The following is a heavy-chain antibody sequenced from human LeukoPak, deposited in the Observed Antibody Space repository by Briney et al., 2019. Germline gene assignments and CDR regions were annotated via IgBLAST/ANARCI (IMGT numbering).Heavy chain of an antibody. J-gene: IGHJ4*02. Sequence: GGSLRLSCAASGFTFSSYSMNWVRQAPGKGPEWVSSISSSSSYIYYADSVKGRFTISRDNAKNSLYLQMNSLRAEDTAVYYCARDEAAAGTASHWGQGTLVTVSS. CDR1: GFTFSSYS. CDR2: ISSSSSYI. V-gene: IGHV3-21*01. CDR3: ARDEAAAGTASH. D-gene: IGHD6-13*01.